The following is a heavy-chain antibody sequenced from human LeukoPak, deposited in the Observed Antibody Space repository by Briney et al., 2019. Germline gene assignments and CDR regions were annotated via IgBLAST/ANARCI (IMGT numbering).Heavy chain of an antibody. D-gene: IGHD2-2*01. CDR3: ARARIRDIVVVPAAIFADY. CDR2: INPNSGGT. Sequence: ASVKVSCKASGYTFTGYYMHWVRQAPGQGLEWMGWINPNSGGTNYAQKFQGRVTMTRDTSISTAYMELSRLRSDDTAVYYCARARIRDIVVVPAAIFADYWGRGTLVTVSS. J-gene: IGHJ4*02. V-gene: IGHV1-2*02. CDR1: GYTFTGYY.